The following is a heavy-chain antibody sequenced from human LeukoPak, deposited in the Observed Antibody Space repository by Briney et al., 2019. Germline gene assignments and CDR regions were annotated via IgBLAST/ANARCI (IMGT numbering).Heavy chain of an antibody. Sequence: PSETLSLTCAVYGGSFSGYYWSWIRQPPGKGLEWIGRIYTSGSTNYNPSLKSRVTMSVDTFKNQFSLKLNSVTAADTAVYYCARVGSNGWFEDYWGQGTLVTVSS. CDR1: GGSFSGYY. J-gene: IGHJ4*02. D-gene: IGHD6-19*01. CDR2: IYTSGST. V-gene: IGHV4-59*10. CDR3: ARVGSNGWFEDY.